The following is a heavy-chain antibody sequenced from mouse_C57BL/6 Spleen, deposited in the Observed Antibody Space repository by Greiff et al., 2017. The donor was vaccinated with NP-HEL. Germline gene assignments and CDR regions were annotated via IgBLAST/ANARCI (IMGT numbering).Heavy chain of an antibody. Sequence: VQLQQSGPELVKPGASVKISCKASGYTSTDYYINWVKQSHGKSLEWIGNIIPNNGSTNYNQKFKDKATLTVDKSSSTAYMELRSLTSEDSAVYYCARDDYGWFAYWGQGTLVTVSA. CDR1: GYTSTDYY. CDR3: ARDDYGWFAY. CDR2: IIPNNGST. V-gene: IGHV1-26*01. D-gene: IGHD2-4*01. J-gene: IGHJ3*01.